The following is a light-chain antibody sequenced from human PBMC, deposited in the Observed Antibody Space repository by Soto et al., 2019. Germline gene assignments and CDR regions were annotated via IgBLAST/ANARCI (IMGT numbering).Light chain of an antibody. Sequence: EIVLTQSPATLSWSTGERATLSCRASQSVSSYLAWYQQKPGQAPRLLIYDASNRATGIPARFSGSGSGTDFTLTISSLEPEDFAVYYCQQRSNWPPRFTFGPGTKVDIK. V-gene: IGKV3-11*01. CDR2: DAS. CDR1: QSVSSY. CDR3: QQRSNWPPRFT. J-gene: IGKJ3*01.